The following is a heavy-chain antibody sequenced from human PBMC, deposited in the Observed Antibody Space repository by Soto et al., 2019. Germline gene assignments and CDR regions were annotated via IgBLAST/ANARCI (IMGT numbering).Heavy chain of an antibody. V-gene: IGHV3-33*01. CDR2: IWYDGSNK. D-gene: IGHD2-15*01. CDR3: ARPSPGYCSGGSCYSFVASDF. CDR1: GFTFSSYG. Sequence: GGSLRLSCAASGFTFSSYGMHWVRQAPGKGLEWVAVIWYDGSNKYYADSVKGRFTISRDNSKNTLYLQMNSLRAEDTAVYYCARPSPGYCSGGSCYSFVASDFWGQGIRVTVPS. J-gene: IGHJ3*01.